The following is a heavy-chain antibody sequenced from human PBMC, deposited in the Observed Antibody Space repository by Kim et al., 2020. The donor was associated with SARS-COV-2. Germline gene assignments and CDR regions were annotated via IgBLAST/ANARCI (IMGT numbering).Heavy chain of an antibody. V-gene: IGHV1-46*01. D-gene: IGHD6-13*01. CDR1: GYTFTSYY. CDR2: INPSGGST. Sequence: ASVKVSCKASGYTFTSYYMHWVRQAPGQGLEWMGLINPSGGSTSYAQKFQGRVTMTRDTSTSTVYMELSSLRSEDTAVYYCARDPSKYSSSRNFDYWGQGTLVTVSS. J-gene: IGHJ4*02. CDR3: ARDPSKYSSSRNFDY.